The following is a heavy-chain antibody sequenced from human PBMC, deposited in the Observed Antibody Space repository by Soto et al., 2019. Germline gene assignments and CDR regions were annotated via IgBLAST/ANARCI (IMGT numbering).Heavy chain of an antibody. Sequence: EVQLVESGGGLIQPGGSLRLSCAASGFSVSSNYMSWVRQAPGKGLEWVSVIYSGGSTYYADSVKGRFTISRDNSKNTLYLQMNSLRAEDTAVYYCATEAQSRAFDIWGQGTMVTVSS. CDR2: IYSGGST. J-gene: IGHJ3*02. CDR1: GFSVSSNY. V-gene: IGHV3-53*01. CDR3: ATEAQSRAFDI.